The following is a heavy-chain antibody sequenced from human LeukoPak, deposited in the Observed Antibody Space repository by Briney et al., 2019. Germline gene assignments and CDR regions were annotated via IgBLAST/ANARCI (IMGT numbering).Heavy chain of an antibody. CDR3: AKRGQWLARGPLDY. D-gene: IGHD6-19*01. J-gene: IGHJ4*02. V-gene: IGHV3-23*01. Sequence: GSLGLSCAASGFTFSSYAMSWVRQAPGKGLEWVSAISGSGGSTYYADSVKGRFTISRDNSKNTLYLQMNSLRAEDTAVYYCAKRGQWLARGPLDYWGQGTLVTVSS. CDR2: ISGSGGST. CDR1: GFTFSSYA.